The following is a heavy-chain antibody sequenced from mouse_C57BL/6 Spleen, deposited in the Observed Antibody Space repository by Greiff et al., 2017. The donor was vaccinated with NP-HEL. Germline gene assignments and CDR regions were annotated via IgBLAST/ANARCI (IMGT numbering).Heavy chain of an antibody. CDR3: ARGEATTRAGYFDV. D-gene: IGHD3-3*01. V-gene: IGHV5-4*01. J-gene: IGHJ1*03. CDR2: ISDGGSYT. Sequence: EVQRVESGGGLVKPGGSLKLSCAASGFTFSSYAMSWVRQTPEKRLEWVATISDGGSYTYYPDNVKGRFTISRDNAKNNLYLQMSHLKSEDTAMYYCARGEATTRAGYFDVWGTGTTVTVSS. CDR1: GFTFSSYA.